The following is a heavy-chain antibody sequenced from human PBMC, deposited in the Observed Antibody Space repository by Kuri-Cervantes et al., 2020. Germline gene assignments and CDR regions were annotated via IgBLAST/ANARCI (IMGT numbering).Heavy chain of an antibody. Sequence: ASVKVSCKASGYTFTSYGISWVRQAPGQGLKWMGWMNPNSGNTGYAQKFQGRVTMTRNTSISTAYMELSSLRSEDTAVYYCAKSTGRVDWFDPWGQGTLVTVSS. J-gene: IGHJ5*02. CDR1: GYTFTSYG. CDR2: MNPNSGNT. D-gene: IGHD1-1*01. CDR3: AKSTGRVDWFDP. V-gene: IGHV1-8*02.